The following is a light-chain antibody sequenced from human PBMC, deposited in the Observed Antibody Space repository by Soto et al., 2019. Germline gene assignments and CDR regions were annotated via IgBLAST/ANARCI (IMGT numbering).Light chain of an antibody. CDR2: VNSDGSH. J-gene: IGLJ3*02. CDR1: SGHSSYA. Sequence: QLVLTQSPSASAFLGASVKLTCTLSSGHSSYAIAWHQQQAEKGPRYLMKVNSDGSHSKGDGIPDRFSGSSSGAERYLTISSLQFEDEADYYCQTWGTGIQVFGGGTKLTVL. V-gene: IGLV4-69*01. CDR3: QTWGTGIQV.